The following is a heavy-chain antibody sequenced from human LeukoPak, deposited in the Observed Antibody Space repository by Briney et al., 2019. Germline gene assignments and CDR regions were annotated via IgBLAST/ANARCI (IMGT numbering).Heavy chain of an antibody. CDR1: GGSVSSGSYY. Sequence: SETLSLTCTVSGGSVSSGSYYWSWIRQPPGKGLEWIGYIYYSGSTNYNPSLKSRVTISVDTSKNQFSLKLSSVTAADTAVYYCARGISYYDSSGYPPFDYWGQGTLVTVFS. CDR2: IYYSGST. D-gene: IGHD3-22*01. J-gene: IGHJ4*02. V-gene: IGHV4-61*01. CDR3: ARGISYYDSSGYPPFDY.